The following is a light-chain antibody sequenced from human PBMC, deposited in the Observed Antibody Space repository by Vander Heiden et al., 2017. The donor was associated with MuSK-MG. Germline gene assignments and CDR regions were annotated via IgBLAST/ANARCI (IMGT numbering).Light chain of an antibody. CDR3: QSYDNSLRGFVI. CDR1: RSNIGTGYS. CDR2: GDS. V-gene: IGLV1-40*01. J-gene: IGLJ2*01. Sequence: QSVLTQPPSVSGAPGQRVTISCTGSRSNIGTGYSVQWYQQLPGTAPKLRIYGDSNRPSGVPDRFSGSKSGTSASLAITGLQAEDEADYYCQSYDNSLRGFVIFGGGTKLTVL.